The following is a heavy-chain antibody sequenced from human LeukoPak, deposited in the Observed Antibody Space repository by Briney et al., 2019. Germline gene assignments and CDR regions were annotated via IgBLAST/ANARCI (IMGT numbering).Heavy chain of an antibody. J-gene: IGHJ6*04. D-gene: IGHD3-10*02. Sequence: GGSPRLSCAASGFTFSSYAMSWVRQAPGKGLEWVSAISGSGGNTYFADSVKGRFTISRDNAKNSLYLQMNSLRAEDTAVYYCAELGITMIGGVWGKGTTVTISS. CDR1: GFTFSSYA. CDR2: ISGSGGNT. CDR3: AELGITMIGGV. V-gene: IGHV3-23*01.